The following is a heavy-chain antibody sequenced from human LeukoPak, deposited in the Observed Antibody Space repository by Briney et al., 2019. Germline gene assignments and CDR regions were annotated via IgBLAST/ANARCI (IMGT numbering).Heavy chain of an antibody. Sequence: SETPSLTCTVSGGSISSYYWSWIRQPPGKGLEWIGYIYYSGSTNYNPSLKSRVTISVDTSKNQFSLKLSSVTAADTAVYYCARVLPPPYYFDYWGQGTLVTVSS. CDR1: GGSISSYY. CDR2: IYYSGST. CDR3: ARVLPPPYYFDY. V-gene: IGHV4-59*01. D-gene: IGHD1-14*01. J-gene: IGHJ4*02.